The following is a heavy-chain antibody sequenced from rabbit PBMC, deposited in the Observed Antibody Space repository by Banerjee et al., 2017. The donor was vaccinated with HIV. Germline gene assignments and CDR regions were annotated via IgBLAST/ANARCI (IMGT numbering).Heavy chain of an antibody. J-gene: IGHJ3*01. V-gene: IGHV1S45*01. CDR2: IYAGSSDNT. Sequence: QEQLEESGGDLVKPEGSLTLTCTASGFSFSSIYYMCWVRQAPGKGLEWIGCIYAGSSDNTYYASWAKGRFTISKTSSTTVTLQMTSLTAADTATYFCARESRDTAYSYALWGQGTLVTVS. CDR1: GFSFSSIYY. D-gene: IGHD6-1*01. CDR3: ARESRDTAYSYAL.